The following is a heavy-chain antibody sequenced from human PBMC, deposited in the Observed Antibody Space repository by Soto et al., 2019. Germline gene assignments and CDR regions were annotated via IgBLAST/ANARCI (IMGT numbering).Heavy chain of an antibody. CDR3: ARGRYGDY. Sequence: QVHLVQSGAEVKKPGASVKVSCQGSGYAFTTYGITWVRQAPRQGLEWMGWISAHNGNTNYAQKLQGRVTVTRDTSTSTAYMELRSLRYDDTAVYYCARGRYGDYWGQGALVTVSS. D-gene: IGHD1-1*01. CDR1: GYAFTTYG. J-gene: IGHJ4*02. CDR2: ISAHNGNT. V-gene: IGHV1-18*01.